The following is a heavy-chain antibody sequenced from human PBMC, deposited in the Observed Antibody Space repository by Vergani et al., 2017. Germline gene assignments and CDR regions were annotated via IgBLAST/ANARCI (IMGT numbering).Heavy chain of an antibody. D-gene: IGHD2-2*01. V-gene: IGHV3-48*01. J-gene: IGHJ4*02. CDR3: ARDRLDCSSTSCRITTGVLDFDY. Sequence: EVQLVESGGGLVQPGGSLRLSCAASGFTFSSYSMNWVRQAPGKGLEWVSYISSSSSTIYYADSVKGRFTISRDNAKNSLYLQMNSLRAEDTAVYYRARDRLDCSSTSCRITTGVLDFDYWGQGTLVTVSS. CDR2: ISSSSSTI. CDR1: GFTFSSYS.